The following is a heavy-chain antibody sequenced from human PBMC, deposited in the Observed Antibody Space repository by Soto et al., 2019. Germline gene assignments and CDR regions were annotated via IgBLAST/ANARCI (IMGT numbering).Heavy chain of an antibody. CDR2: IYPGDSDT. CDR3: ARLELTGLDN. V-gene: IGHV5-51*01. J-gene: IGHJ4*02. CDR1: GYTFANHW. D-gene: IGHD3-9*01. Sequence: PGESLKISWKGSGYTFANHWIAWVRQMPGKGLEWIGIIYPGDSDTRYSPSFQGQVTISDDKSFSTAYLQWSSLKASDTAIYFCARLELTGLDNWGQGTPVTVSS.